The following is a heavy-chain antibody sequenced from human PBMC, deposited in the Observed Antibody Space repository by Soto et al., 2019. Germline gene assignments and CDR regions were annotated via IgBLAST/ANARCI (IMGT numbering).Heavy chain of an antibody. V-gene: IGHV4-34*01. D-gene: IGHD6-13*01. CDR1: GGSFSGYY. CDR2: INHSGST. J-gene: IGHJ5*02. Sequence: SETLSLTCAVYGGSFSGYYCSWIRQPPGKGLEWIGEINHSGSTNYNPSLKSRVTISVDTSKNQFSLKLSSVTAADTAVYYCARCEAAAGTRRTYGGHWFDPWGQGTLVTVSS. CDR3: ARCEAAAGTRRTYGGHWFDP.